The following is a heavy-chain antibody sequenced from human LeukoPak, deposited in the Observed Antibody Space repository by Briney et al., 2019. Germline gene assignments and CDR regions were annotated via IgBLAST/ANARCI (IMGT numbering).Heavy chain of an antibody. CDR3: ARKGRVTGTFDY. D-gene: IGHD1-20*01. J-gene: IGHJ4*02. V-gene: IGHV1-2*06. CDR2: INPNSGGT. CDR1: GYTFTGYY. Sequence: GPTVNVSCKASGYTFTGYYMHWVRQAPGQGLDWMGRINPNSGGTNYAQKFQGRVTMTRDTSISTAYMELSRLRSDDTAVYYCARKGRVTGTFDYWGQGTLVTVSS.